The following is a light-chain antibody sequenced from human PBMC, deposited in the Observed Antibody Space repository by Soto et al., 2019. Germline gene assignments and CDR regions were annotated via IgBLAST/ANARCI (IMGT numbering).Light chain of an antibody. CDR3: SSHTSSSTLLYV. CDR2: DVS. CDR1: SSDVGCYNY. Sequence: QSALTHPASVSGSPGQSITISCTGTSSDVGCYNYVSWYQQHPGKAPKLMIYDVSKRPSGVSNRFSGSKSGNTASLTISGLQAEDDADYYCSSHTSSSTLLYVFRTGTKVTVL. V-gene: IGLV2-14*01. J-gene: IGLJ1*01.